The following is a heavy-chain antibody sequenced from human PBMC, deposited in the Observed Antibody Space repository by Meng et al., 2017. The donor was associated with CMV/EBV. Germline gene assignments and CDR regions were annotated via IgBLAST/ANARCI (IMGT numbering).Heavy chain of an antibody. D-gene: IGHD1-26*01. V-gene: IGHV3-21*01. CDR2: ISSSSSYI. CDR3: ARDDRSESYYDYYYYGMDV. CDR1: GFTFSSYS. J-gene: IGHJ6*02. Sequence: GGSLRLSCAASGFTFSSYSMNWVRQAPGKGLEWVSSISSSSSYIYYADSVKGRFTISRDNAKNSLYLQMNSLRAEDTAVYYCARDDRSESYYDYYYYGMDVWGQGTTVTVSS.